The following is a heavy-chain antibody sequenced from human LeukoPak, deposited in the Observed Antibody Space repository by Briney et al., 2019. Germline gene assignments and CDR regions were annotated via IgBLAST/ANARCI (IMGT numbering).Heavy chain of an antibody. Sequence: SETLSLTCTVSGGSISSSSYYWGWIRQPPGKGLEWIGSIYYSGSTYYNPSLKSRVTISVDTSKNQFSLKLSSVTAADTAVYYCARFNWNYARLFLDYWGQGTLVTVSS. CDR3: ARFNWNYARLFLDY. V-gene: IGHV4-39*01. J-gene: IGHJ4*02. CDR2: IYYSGST. CDR1: GGSISSSSYY. D-gene: IGHD1-7*01.